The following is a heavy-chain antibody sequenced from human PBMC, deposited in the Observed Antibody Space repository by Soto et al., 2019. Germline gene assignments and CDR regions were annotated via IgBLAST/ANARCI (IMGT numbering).Heavy chain of an antibody. J-gene: IGHJ4*02. D-gene: IGHD3-16*01. CDR2: SSPIFGTV. CDR3: ARDGGTDRQLSRPGAECEY. CDR1: GGTFSSYA. V-gene: IGHV1-69*12. Sequence: QVQLVQSGAEVKKPGSSVKVSCKASGGTFSSYAISWVRQAPGQGLEWVGGSSPIFGTVNSAQKFQGRVTSTADESTSTADMEMSSLRSEDTAVYYCARDGGTDRQLSRPGAECEYCDQGTLVTVSS.